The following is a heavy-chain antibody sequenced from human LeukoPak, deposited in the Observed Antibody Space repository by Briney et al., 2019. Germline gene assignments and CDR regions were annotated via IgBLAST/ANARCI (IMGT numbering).Heavy chain of an antibody. D-gene: IGHD3-9*01. CDR1: GFTFSSYA. CDR3: ARGDWAFDY. J-gene: IGHJ4*02. Sequence: PGRSLRLSCAASGFTFSSYAMHWVRQAPGKGLEWVAVISYDGSNKYYADSVKGRFTISRDNSKNTLYLQMNSLRAEDTAVYYCARGDWAFDYWGQGTLVTVSS. CDR2: ISYDGSNK. V-gene: IGHV3-30-3*01.